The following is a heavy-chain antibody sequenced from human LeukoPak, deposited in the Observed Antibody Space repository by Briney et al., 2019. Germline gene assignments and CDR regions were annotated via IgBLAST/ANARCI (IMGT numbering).Heavy chain of an antibody. CDR1: GFTFSTYA. V-gene: IGHV3-23*01. J-gene: IGHJ4*02. CDR3: AKDVYGDYGGLDY. CDR2: IRGSDGST. D-gene: IGHD4-17*01. Sequence: GESLRLSCAASGFTFSTYALSWVRQAPGKGLEWVSGIRGSDGSTYYADSVKGRFAISRDNSRNTLYLQMNSLRAEDTAVYYCAKDVYGDYGGLDYWGQGTLVTVSS.